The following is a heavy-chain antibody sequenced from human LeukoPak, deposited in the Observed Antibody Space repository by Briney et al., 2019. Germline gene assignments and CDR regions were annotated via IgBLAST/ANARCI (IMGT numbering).Heavy chain of an antibody. CDR2: MNPNSGNT. CDR3: ARGRGIVVVKGNWFDP. V-gene: IGHV1-8*02. D-gene: IGHD3-22*01. Sequence: ASVKVSCKASGYTFTGYYMHWVRQAPGQGLEWMGWMNPNSGNTGYAQKFQGRVTMTRNTSISTAYMELSSLRSEDTAVYYCARGRGIVVVKGNWFDPWGQGTLVTVSS. J-gene: IGHJ5*02. CDR1: GYTFTGYY.